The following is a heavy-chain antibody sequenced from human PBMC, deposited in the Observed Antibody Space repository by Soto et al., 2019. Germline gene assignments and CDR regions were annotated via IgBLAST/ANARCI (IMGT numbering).Heavy chain of an antibody. Sequence: GPGPSLAPETLSLTCTVSGGSISSYYWSWIRQPAGKGLEWIGRIYTSGSTNYNPSLKSRVTMSVDTSKNQFSLKLSSVTAADTAVYYCAASITMVRGPDYYGMDVWGQGTTVTVSS. J-gene: IGHJ6*02. CDR3: AASITMVRGPDYYGMDV. CDR2: IYTSGST. D-gene: IGHD3-10*01. V-gene: IGHV4-4*07. CDR1: GGSISSYY.